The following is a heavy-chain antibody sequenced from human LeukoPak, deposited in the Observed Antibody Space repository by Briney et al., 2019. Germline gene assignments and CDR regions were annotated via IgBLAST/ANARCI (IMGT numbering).Heavy chain of an antibody. Sequence: GGSLRLSCTASGFTFGDYAMSWVRQAPGKGLEWVGFIRSKAYGGTTEYAASVKGRFTIPRDDSKSIAYLQMNSLKTEDTAVYYCARRGSSSYYFDFWGQGTLVTVSS. CDR1: GFTFGDYA. J-gene: IGHJ4*02. D-gene: IGHD6-6*01. CDR2: IRSKAYGGTT. V-gene: IGHV3-49*04. CDR3: ARRGSSSYYFDF.